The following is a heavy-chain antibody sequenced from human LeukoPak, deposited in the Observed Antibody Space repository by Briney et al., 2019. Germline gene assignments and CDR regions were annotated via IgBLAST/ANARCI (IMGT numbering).Heavy chain of an antibody. CDR2: ISSSGSTI. CDR1: GFTFSDYY. D-gene: IGHD6-19*01. V-gene: IGHV3-11*01. Sequence: DPGRSLRLSCAASGFTFSDYYMSWIRQAPGKGLEWVSYISSSGSTIYYADSVKGRFTISRDNAKNSLYLQMNSLRAEDTAVYYCARDFIKSRGWRDTDYGMDVWGQGTTVTVSS. J-gene: IGHJ6*02. CDR3: ARDFIKSRGWRDTDYGMDV.